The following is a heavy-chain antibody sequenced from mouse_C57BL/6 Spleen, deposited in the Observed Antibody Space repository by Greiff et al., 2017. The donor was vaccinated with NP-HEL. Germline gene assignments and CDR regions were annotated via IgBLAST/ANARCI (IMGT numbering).Heavy chain of an antibody. CDR1: GYTFTSYW. V-gene: IGHV1-61*01. CDR3: ARSRGYDSGFGY. CDR2: IYPSDSET. J-gene: IGHJ3*01. Sequence: QVQLQQPGAELVRPGSSVKLSCKASGYTFTSYWMDWVKQRPGQGLEWIGNIYPSDSETHYNQKFKDKATLTVDKSSSTAYMQLSSLTSEDSAVYYCARSRGYDSGFGYWGQGTLVTVST. D-gene: IGHD2-2*01.